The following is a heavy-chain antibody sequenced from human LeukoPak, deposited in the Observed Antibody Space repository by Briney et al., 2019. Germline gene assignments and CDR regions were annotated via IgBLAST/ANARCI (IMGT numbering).Heavy chain of an antibody. CDR3: VRDGGTTGYDLLDY. Sequence: PGGSLRLSCAASGFTFRSYWMSWVRQAPGKGLEWVANINQDGSEKYHVDSVKGRFTIPRDNAKNSVYLQMNSLTAEDTAVYYCVRDGGTTGYDLLDYWGQGTLLTVSS. CDR2: INQDGSEK. CDR1: GFTFRSYW. D-gene: IGHD5-12*01. J-gene: IGHJ4*02. V-gene: IGHV3-7*01.